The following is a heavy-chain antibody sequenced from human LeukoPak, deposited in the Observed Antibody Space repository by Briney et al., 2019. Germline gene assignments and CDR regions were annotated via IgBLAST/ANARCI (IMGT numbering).Heavy chain of an antibody. CDR2: TSYDGSHK. V-gene: IGHV3-30*04. D-gene: IGHD6-19*01. J-gene: IGHJ5*02. CDR1: GFSFSNFA. Sequence: PGRSLRLSCAASGFSFSNFAMHWVRQAPGKGLEWVAVTSYDGSHKYYADSVKGRFTISRDNSKNTLFLQMSSLRVEDTAVYYCASSSTVAGTFWFDPWGQGTRVIVSS. CDR3: ASSSTVAGTFWFDP.